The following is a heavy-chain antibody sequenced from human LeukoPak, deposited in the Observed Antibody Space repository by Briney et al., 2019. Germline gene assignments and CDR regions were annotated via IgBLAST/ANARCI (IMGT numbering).Heavy chain of an antibody. CDR2: IYYSGSI. J-gene: IGHJ4*02. CDR1: GGSIRSYY. Sequence: PSETLSLTCTVSGGSIRSYYWSWIRQPPGKGLEWIGYIYYSGSINYNPSLKRRVAISVDTSKKQFSLKLTSVTAADTAVYYCARHVAPDMDYFDYWGPGILVTVSP. V-gene: IGHV4-59*08. D-gene: IGHD2-15*01. CDR3: ARHVAPDMDYFDY.